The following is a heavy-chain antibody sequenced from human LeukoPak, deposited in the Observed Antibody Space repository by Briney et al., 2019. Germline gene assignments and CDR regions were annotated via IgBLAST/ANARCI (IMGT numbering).Heavy chain of an antibody. D-gene: IGHD3-10*01. CDR2: ISAYNGNT. V-gene: IGHV1-18*01. Sequence: ASVKVSCKASGGTFSSYAISWVRQAPGQGLEWMGWISAYNGNTNYAQKLQGRVTMTTDTSTSTAYMELRSLRSDDTAVYYCARVGGYGSGSYYNPAHFDYWGQGTLVTVSS. CDR3: ARVGGYGSGSYYNPAHFDY. J-gene: IGHJ4*02. CDR1: GGTFSSYA.